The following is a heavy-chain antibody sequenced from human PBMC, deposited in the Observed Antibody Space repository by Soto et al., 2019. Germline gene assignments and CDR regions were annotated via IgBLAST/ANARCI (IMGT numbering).Heavy chain of an antibody. Sequence: AGGSLRLSCAASGFSFNSYAMSWVRQAPGKGLEWVSAISGSGDNTYYADSVKGRFTISRDNSKNTLYLQMNSLRAEDTAVYYCAKGDNYGFYYYYGMDVWGQGTTVTVSS. CDR1: GFSFNSYA. CDR2: ISGSGDNT. D-gene: IGHD5-18*01. J-gene: IGHJ6*02. V-gene: IGHV3-23*01. CDR3: AKGDNYGFYYYYGMDV.